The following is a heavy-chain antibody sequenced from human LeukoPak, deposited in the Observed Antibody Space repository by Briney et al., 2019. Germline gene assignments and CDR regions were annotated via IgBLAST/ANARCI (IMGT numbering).Heavy chain of an antibody. CDR1: GGTFSSYA. D-gene: IGHD3-3*02. CDR2: IIPIFGTA. Sequence: SVKVSCKASGGTFSSYAISWVRQAPGRGLEWMGGIIPIFGTANYAQKFQGRVTITTDESTSTAYMELSSLRSEDTAVYYCARFVLTVSRGDWFDPWGQGTLVTVSS. V-gene: IGHV1-69*05. J-gene: IGHJ5*02. CDR3: ARFVLTVSRGDWFDP.